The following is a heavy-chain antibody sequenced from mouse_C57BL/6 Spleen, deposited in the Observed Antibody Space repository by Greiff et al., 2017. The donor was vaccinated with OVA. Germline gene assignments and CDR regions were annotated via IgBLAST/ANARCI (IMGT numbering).Heavy chain of an antibody. Sequence: QVQLQQSGAELVRPGASVTLSCKASGYTFTDYEMHWVKQTPVHGLEWIGAIDPETGGTAYNQKFKGKAILTADKSSSTAYMELRSLTSEDSAVYYCTRKDWERVFAYWGQGTLVTVSA. CDR3: TRKDWERVFAY. CDR2: IDPETGGT. J-gene: IGHJ3*01. V-gene: IGHV1-15*01. D-gene: IGHD4-1*01. CDR1: GYTFTDYE.